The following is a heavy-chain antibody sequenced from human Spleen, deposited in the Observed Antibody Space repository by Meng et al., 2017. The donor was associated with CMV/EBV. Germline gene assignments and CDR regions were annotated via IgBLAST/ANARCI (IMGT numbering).Heavy chain of an antibody. Sequence: ASVKVSCKASGYSFTNYGISWVRQAPGQGLEWMGWISAYNGNTNYAQNLQGRVTMITDTSTSTAYMELRSLRSADTAVYYCARDTFSGSGRNYEDYYYYGMDVWGQGTTVTVSS. CDR1: GYSFTNYG. CDR2: ISAYNGNT. J-gene: IGHJ6*02. D-gene: IGHD1-7*01. V-gene: IGHV1-18*01. CDR3: ARDTFSGSGRNYEDYYYYGMDV.